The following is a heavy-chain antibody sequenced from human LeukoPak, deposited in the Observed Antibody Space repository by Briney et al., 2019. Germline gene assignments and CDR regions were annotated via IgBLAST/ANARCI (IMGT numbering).Heavy chain of an antibody. Sequence: PGGSLRLSCAASGFTFSSYAMSWVRQAPGKGLEWVSAISGSGGSTYYADSVKGRFTISRDNSKNTLYLQMNSLRAEDTAVYYCAKGDYYDSSGYYSPTLFDYWGQGTLVTVSS. CDR3: AKGDYYDSSGYYSPTLFDY. D-gene: IGHD3-22*01. V-gene: IGHV3-23*01. J-gene: IGHJ4*02. CDR1: GFTFSSYA. CDR2: ISGSGGST.